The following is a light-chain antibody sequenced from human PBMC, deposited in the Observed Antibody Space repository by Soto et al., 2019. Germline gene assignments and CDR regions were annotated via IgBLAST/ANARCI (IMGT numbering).Light chain of an antibody. J-gene: IGLJ1*01. CDR2: GNS. Sequence: QSVLTQPPSVSGAPGQRVTISCTVSSSNIGAGYDVHWYQQLPGTAPKVLIYGNSNRPSGVPDRFSGSKSGTSACLAITGLQAEDEADYYCQSYDSSLSGYVFGTGTKVTVL. CDR1: SSNIGAGYD. CDR3: QSYDSSLSGYV. V-gene: IGLV1-40*01.